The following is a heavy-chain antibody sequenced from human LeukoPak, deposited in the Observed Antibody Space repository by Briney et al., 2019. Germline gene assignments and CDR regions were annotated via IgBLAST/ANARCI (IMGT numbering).Heavy chain of an antibody. CDR1: GDSVSGGSAG. D-gene: IGHD3-10*01. Sequence: SQTLSLTCGISGDSVSGGSAGWNWIRQSPSRGLEWLGRIYYRSKWYSDYAMSVKSRITINPDTSRNQFSLQLNSVTHDDTAVYYCAGGGLVRGALHWFDPWGQGTLVTVSS. CDR2: IYYRSKWYS. J-gene: IGHJ5*02. V-gene: IGHV6-1*01. CDR3: AGGGLVRGALHWFDP.